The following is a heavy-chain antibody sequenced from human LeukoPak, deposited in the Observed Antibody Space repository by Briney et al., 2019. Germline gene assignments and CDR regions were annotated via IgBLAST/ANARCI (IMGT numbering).Heavy chain of an antibody. Sequence: PSETLSLTCAVYGGSFSGYYWSWIRQPPGKGLEWIGEINHSGSTNYNPSLKSRVTISVDTSKNQFPLKLSSVTAADTAVYYCAREWYYDILTGYYRSAFDYWGQGTLVTVSS. J-gene: IGHJ4*02. D-gene: IGHD3-9*01. V-gene: IGHV4-34*01. CDR2: INHSGST. CDR3: AREWYYDILTGYYRSAFDY. CDR1: GGSFSGYY.